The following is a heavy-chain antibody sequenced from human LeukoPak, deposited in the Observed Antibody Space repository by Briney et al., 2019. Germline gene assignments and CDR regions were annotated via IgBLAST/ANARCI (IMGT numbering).Heavy chain of an antibody. CDR1: GGSISSSNW. Sequence: SETLSLTCAVSGGSISSSNWWSWVRQPPGKGLEWIGEIYHSGSTNYNPSLKSRVTISVDKSKNQSSLKLSSVTAADTAVYYCARGGSSSWFYYYYYGMDVWGQGTTVTVSS. V-gene: IGHV4-4*02. CDR3: ARGGSSSWFYYYYYGMDV. CDR2: IYHSGST. D-gene: IGHD6-13*01. J-gene: IGHJ6*02.